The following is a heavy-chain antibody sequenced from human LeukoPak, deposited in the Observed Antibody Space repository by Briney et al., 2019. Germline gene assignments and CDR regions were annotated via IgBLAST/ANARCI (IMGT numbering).Heavy chain of an antibody. Sequence: GASVKVSCKASGYTFTNYDINWVRQATGQGLEWMGWMNPNSGNTGYAQKFQGRVNMTRNISISTAYMQLSGLRSEDTAVYYCARDLRDYDFWSGFEKRYYMDVWGKGTTVTVSS. D-gene: IGHD3-3*01. CDR2: MNPNSGNT. V-gene: IGHV1-8*01. CDR3: ARDLRDYDFWSGFEKRYYMDV. CDR1: GYTFTNYD. J-gene: IGHJ6*03.